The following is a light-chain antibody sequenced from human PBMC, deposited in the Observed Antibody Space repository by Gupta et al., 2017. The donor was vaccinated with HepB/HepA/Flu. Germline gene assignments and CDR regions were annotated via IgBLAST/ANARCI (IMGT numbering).Light chain of an antibody. CDR2: DVS. CDR3: QQFHYLPLT. Sequence: DIQMTQSPSSLSAFVGDRVTITCQASQDIDNNKLNWYHQRPGQAPKLLLYDVSKSQPGVPSRFTGSGSATQFTFTISSRQPEDIGTYYCQQFHYLPLTVGGGTKVEI. J-gene: IGKJ4*01. V-gene: IGKV1-33*01. CDR1: QDIDNN.